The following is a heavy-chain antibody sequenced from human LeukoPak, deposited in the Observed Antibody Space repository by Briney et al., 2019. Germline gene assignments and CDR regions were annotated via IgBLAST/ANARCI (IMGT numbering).Heavy chain of an antibody. CDR1: GGTFSSYA. CDR2: IIPIFGTA. Sequence: SVKLSCKASGGTFSSYAISWVRQAPGQRLEWMGGIIPIFGTANYAQKFQGRVTITADESTSTAYMELSSLRSEDTAVYYCARELGGWGSNSDDYWGQGTLVTVSS. J-gene: IGHJ4*02. V-gene: IGHV1-69*01. CDR3: ARELGGWGSNSDDY. D-gene: IGHD3-10*01.